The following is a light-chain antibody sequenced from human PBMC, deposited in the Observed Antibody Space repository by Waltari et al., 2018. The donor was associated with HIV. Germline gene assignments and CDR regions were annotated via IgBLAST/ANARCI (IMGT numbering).Light chain of an antibody. J-gene: IGLJ3*02. CDR3: QSYDTRVGASV. Sequence: QSLLTQPPSVSGAPGRRVIIPCTGNHSNIGAPYDVHWYHQLPGSAPNLLISKNTNRPSGVPDRLSASRSGTSASLAITGLQAEDEADYYCQSYDTRVGASVFGGGTKLTVL. CDR1: HSNIGAPYD. CDR2: KNT. V-gene: IGLV1-40*01.